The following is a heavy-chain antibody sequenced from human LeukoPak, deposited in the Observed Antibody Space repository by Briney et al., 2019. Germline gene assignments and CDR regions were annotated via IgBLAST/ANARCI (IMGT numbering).Heavy chain of an antibody. D-gene: IGHD6-6*01. CDR2: INPSGGST. Sequence: GSSVKVSCKASGGTFSSYAISWVRQAPGQGLEWMGIINPSGGSTSYAQKFQGRVTMTRDTSTSTVYMELSSLRSEDTAVYYCAREVAARTLGAFDIWGQGTMVTVSS. V-gene: IGHV1-46*01. CDR3: AREVAARTLGAFDI. CDR1: GGTFSSYA. J-gene: IGHJ3*02.